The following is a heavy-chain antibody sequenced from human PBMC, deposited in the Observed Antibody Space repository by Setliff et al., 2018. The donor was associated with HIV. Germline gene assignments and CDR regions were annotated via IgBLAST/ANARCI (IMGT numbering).Heavy chain of an antibody. V-gene: IGHV4-34*01. J-gene: IGHJ3*02. CDR1: GGSFSGYY. CDR2: INHSGST. Sequence: SETLSLTCAVYGGSFSGYYWSWIRQPPGKGLEWIGEINHSGSTNYNPSLKSRVTISVDTSKNQYSLKLSSVTAADTAVYYCASRGVRFLEWLSYDAFDIWGQGTMVTVSS. CDR3: ASRGVRFLEWLSYDAFDI. D-gene: IGHD3-3*01.